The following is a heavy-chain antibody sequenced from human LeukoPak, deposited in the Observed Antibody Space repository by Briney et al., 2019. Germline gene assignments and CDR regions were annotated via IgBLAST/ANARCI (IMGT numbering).Heavy chain of an antibody. D-gene: IGHD6-13*01. CDR1: GGSISSSSYY. CDR3: AKHSSSWYHLVDY. Sequence: PSETLSLTCTVSGGSISSSSYYWGWIRQPPGMGLEWIGSIYYSGSTYYNPSLKSRVTISVDTSKNQFSLKLSSVTAADTAVYYCAKHSSSWYHLVDYWGQGTLVTVSS. V-gene: IGHV4-39*01. CDR2: IYYSGST. J-gene: IGHJ4*02.